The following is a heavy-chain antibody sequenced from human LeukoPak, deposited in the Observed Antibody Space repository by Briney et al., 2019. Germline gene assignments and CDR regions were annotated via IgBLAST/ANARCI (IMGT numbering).Heavy chain of an antibody. J-gene: IGHJ4*02. CDR3: AKATTAGPLAGS. D-gene: IGHD3-10*01. CDR2: ISGSGGST. V-gene: IGHV3-23*01. Sequence: GGSLTLSRAASGFTLSSYAMNWVRQGPGKGPEWVSTISGSGGSTYYADAVKGRFTISRDNSKNTLYLQMNSLRAEDTAVYDCAKATTAGPLAGSWGQGTLVTVSS. CDR1: GFTLSSYA.